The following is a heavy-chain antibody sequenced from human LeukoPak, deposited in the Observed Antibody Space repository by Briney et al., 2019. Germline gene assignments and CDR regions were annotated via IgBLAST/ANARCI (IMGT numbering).Heavy chain of an antibody. Sequence: SETLSLTCTVSGGSIVSYYWSWIRQPPGKGLEWIGYIYYTGSTDYNPSLKSRVTISVDTSKNQFSLKLSSVTAADTAVYYCARYLAAGYFDLWGRGTLVTVSS. CDR3: ARYLAAGYFDL. V-gene: IGHV4-59*08. CDR1: GGSIVSYY. J-gene: IGHJ2*01. D-gene: IGHD6-25*01. CDR2: IYYTGST.